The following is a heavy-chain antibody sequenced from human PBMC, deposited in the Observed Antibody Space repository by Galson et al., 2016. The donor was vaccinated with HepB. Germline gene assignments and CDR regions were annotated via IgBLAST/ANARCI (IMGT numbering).Heavy chain of an antibody. CDR3: ARDRKSVDWLLYNGHFDS. V-gene: IGHV1-46*01. Sequence: SVKVSCKASGYTFSNYYMHWVRQAPGQGLEWMGIINPSRGSTTYAQKFQGRVTMTRDTSASTVYMDLSSLRSEDTAVYYCARDRKSVDWLLYNGHFDSWGQGTLVTVSS. CDR1: GYTFSNYY. CDR2: INPSRGST. J-gene: IGHJ4*02. D-gene: IGHD3-9*01.